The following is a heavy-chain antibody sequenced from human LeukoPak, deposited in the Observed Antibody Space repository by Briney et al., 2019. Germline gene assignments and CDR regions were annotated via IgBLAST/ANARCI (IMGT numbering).Heavy chain of an antibody. CDR2: ISSSGSTI. D-gene: IGHD6-19*01. J-gene: IGHJ4*02. Sequence: GGSLRLSCAASVFTFSDYYMSWIPQAPGEGLEWVSYISSSGSTIYYADSVKGRFTISRDNAKNSLYLQMNSLRAEDTAVYYCARGVAVAGTALGYWGQGTLVTVSS. CDR3: ARGVAVAGTALGY. CDR1: VFTFSDYY. V-gene: IGHV3-11*01.